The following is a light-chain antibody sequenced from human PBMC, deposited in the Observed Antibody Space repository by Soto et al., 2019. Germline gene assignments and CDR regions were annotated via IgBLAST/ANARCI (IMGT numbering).Light chain of an antibody. CDR3: SSYTSSSTLV. CDR2: EVS. J-gene: IGLJ3*02. V-gene: IGLV2-14*01. CDR1: ISDVGVYNY. Sequence: QSALTQPASVSGSPGQSITISCTGTISDVGVYNYVSWYQQHPGKAPKLMIYEVSNRPSWVSNRFSGSKSGNTSSLTISGLQAEDEADYYCSSYTSSSTLVFGGGTKLTVL.